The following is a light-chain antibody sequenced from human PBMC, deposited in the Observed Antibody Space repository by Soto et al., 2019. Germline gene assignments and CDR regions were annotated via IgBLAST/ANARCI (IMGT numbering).Light chain of an antibody. Sequence: QSVLTQPPSVSGAPGQRVTISCTGSSSNIGAGYDVHWYQQLPGTAPNLLIYGNSNRPSGVPDRFSGSKSGTSASLAITGVQAEDEADYYCQSYDSSLSGAVVFGGGTKVTVL. J-gene: IGLJ2*01. CDR3: QSYDSSLSGAVV. CDR2: GNS. CDR1: SSNIGAGYD. V-gene: IGLV1-40*01.